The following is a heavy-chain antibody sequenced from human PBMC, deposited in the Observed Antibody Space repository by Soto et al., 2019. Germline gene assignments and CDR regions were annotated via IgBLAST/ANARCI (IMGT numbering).Heavy chain of an antibody. CDR2: IYYSGST. CDR1: GGSISSYY. V-gene: IGHV4-59*01. J-gene: IGHJ6*02. Sequence: QVQLQESGPGLMKPSETLSLTCTVSGGSISSYYWSWIRQPPGKGLEWIGYIYYSGSTNYNPSLKSRVTISVDTSKNQFSLKLSSVTAADTAVYYCARVVRGIQLWSPLAYGMDVWGQGTTVTVSS. D-gene: IGHD5-18*01. CDR3: ARVVRGIQLWSPLAYGMDV.